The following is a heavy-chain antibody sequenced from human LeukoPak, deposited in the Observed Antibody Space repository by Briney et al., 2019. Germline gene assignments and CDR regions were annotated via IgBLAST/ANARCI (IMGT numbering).Heavy chain of an antibody. D-gene: IGHD2-2*01. CDR3: ARAPSPRRYCSSTSCSEPYYYYYMDV. V-gene: IGHV3-11*01. Sequence: GGSLRLSCAASGFTFSDYYMSWIRQAPGKGLEWVSYISSSGSTIYYADSVKGRFTISRDNAKNSLYLQMNSLRAEDAAVYYCARAPSPRRYCSSTSCSEPYYYYYMDVWGKGTTVTISS. J-gene: IGHJ6*03. CDR2: ISSSGSTI. CDR1: GFTFSDYY.